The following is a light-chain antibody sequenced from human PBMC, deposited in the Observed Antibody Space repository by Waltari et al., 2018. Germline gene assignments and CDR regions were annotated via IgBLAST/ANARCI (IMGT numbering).Light chain of an antibody. CDR2: AAS. CDR3: QQSYSTPAT. CDR1: QSISVS. J-gene: IGKJ5*01. Sequence: DIQITQSPSSLSASEGDRVTITCWAGQSISVSLNWYQQRPGKAPKLLLYAASTLQSGVPSRFSGSGSGTDFTLTISSLQPEDFATYYCQQSYSTPATFGQGTRLEIK. V-gene: IGKV1-39*01.